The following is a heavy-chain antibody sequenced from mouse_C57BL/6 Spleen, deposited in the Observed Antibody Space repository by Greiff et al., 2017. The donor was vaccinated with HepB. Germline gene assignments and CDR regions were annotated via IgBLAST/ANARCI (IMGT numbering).Heavy chain of an antibody. CDR3: ARESAVPPFDY. CDR2: IYPGDGDT. CDR1: AYAFSSSW. V-gene: IGHV1-82*01. J-gene: IGHJ2*01. Sequence: QVQLQQSGPELVKPGASVKISCKASAYAFSSSWMNWVKQRLGKGLEWIGRIYPGDGDTNYNGKFKGKATLTADKSSSTAYMQLSSLTSEDSAVYFCARESAVPPFDYWGQGTTLTVSS.